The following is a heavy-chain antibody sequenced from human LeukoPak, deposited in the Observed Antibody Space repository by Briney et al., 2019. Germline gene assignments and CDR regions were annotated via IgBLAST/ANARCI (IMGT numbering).Heavy chain of an antibody. D-gene: IGHD5-18*01. Sequence: GGSLRLSCAASGFTFSSYAMHWVRQAPGKGLEWVAVISYDGSNKYYADSVKGRFTISRDNSKNTLYLQMNSLRAEDTAVYYCARGPKRGYSYGYLVYWGQGTLVTVSS. J-gene: IGHJ4*02. CDR3: ARGPKRGYSYGYLVY. CDR1: GFTFSSYA. V-gene: IGHV3-30*04. CDR2: ISYDGSNK.